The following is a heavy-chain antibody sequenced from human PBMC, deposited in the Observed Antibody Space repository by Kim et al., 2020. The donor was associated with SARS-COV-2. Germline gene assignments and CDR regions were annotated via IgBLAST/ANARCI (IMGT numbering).Heavy chain of an antibody. J-gene: IGHJ6*02. Sequence: SETLSLTCAVYGGSLSGYYWSWIRQPPGKGLEWIGEINHSGSTNYNPSLKSRVTISVDTSKNQFSLKLSSVTAADTAVYYCARLHYYYGMDVWGQGTTVTVSS. V-gene: IGHV4-34*01. CDR1: GGSLSGYY. CDR2: INHSGST. CDR3: ARLHYYYGMDV.